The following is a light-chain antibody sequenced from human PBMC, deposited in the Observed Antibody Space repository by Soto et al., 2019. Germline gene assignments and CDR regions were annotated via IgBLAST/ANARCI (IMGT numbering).Light chain of an antibody. V-gene: IGKV4-1*01. CDR3: QQYYSTPIT. J-gene: IGKJ5*01. Sequence: DIVMTQSPDSLAVSLGERATINCKSSQSVLYSSNNKNYLAWYQQKPGQPLKLLIYWASTRESGVPDRFSGSGSGTDFTLTISSLQAEDVAVYYCQQYYSTPITFGQRTRLES. CDR1: QSVLYSSNNKNY. CDR2: WAS.